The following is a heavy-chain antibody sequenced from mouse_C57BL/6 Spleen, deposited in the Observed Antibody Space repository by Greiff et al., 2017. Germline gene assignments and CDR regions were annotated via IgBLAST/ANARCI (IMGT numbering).Heavy chain of an antibody. J-gene: IGHJ3*01. CDR2: IDPSDSYT. Sequence: QVQLQQPGAELVMPGASVKLSCKASGYTFTSYWMHWVKKRPGQGLEWIGEIDPSDSYTTYNQKFKGKSTLTVDKSSSTAYMQLSSLTSADSAVYYWASHGFFAPWFAYWGQGTLVTVSA. V-gene: IGHV1-69*01. CDR3: ASHGFFAPWFAY. CDR1: GYTFTSYW.